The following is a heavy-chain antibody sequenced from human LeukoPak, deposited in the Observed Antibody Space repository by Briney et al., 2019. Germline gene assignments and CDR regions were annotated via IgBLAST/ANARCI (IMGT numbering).Heavy chain of an antibody. CDR1: GFTFSSYW. V-gene: IGHV3-7*01. Sequence: PGGSLRLSCAASGFTFSSYWMSWVRQAPGKGLEWVANIKQDGSEKYYVDSVKGRFTISRDNAKNSLYLQMNSLRAEDTAVYYCAKDPYYDSSGRGGYYYYYMDVWGKGTTVTVSS. J-gene: IGHJ6*03. CDR2: IKQDGSEK. CDR3: AKDPYYDSSGRGGYYYYYMDV. D-gene: IGHD3-22*01.